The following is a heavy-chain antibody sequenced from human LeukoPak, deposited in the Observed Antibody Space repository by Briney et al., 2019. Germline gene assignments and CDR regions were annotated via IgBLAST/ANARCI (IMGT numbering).Heavy chain of an antibody. Sequence: PSETLSLTCAVSGYSFSSDYHWAWIRQPPGKGMEWIGSIYHTGTTYYNPSLKGRVTMSIDTSKNQFSLTLRSMTASDTAVYFCASEEKGTSDYWGQGTLVTVSS. CDR1: GYSFSSDYH. J-gene: IGHJ4*02. CDR2: IYHTGTT. CDR3: ASEEKGTSDY. V-gene: IGHV4-38-2*01.